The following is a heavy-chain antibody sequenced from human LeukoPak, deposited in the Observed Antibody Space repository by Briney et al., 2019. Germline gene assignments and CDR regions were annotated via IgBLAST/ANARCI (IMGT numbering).Heavy chain of an antibody. J-gene: IGHJ5*02. CDR2: INHSGST. V-gene: IGHV4-39*07. CDR1: GGSISSSSYY. D-gene: IGHD6-13*01. CDR3: ARLGVKQQLVPWFDP. Sequence: SETLSLTCTVSGGSISSSSYYWGWIRQPPGKGLEWIGEINHSGSTNYNPSLKSRVTISVDTSKNQFSLKLSSVTAADTAVYYCARLGVKQQLVPWFDPWGQGTLVTVSS.